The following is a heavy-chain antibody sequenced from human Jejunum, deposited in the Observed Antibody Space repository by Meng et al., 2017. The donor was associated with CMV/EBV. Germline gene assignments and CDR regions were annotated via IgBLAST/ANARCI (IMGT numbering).Heavy chain of an antibody. CDR1: GGSVNNYY. D-gene: IGHD1-26*01. CDR2: FYSSDTY. J-gene: IGHJ4*02. Sequence: QVQLQESGPGLVKPSETLSLTCTVSGGSVNNYYWSWIRRSAGKGLEWIGRFYSSDTYNYHPSLDSRVTMSLDTSKNQFSLNLRSVTAADTATYYCARGPGASTREGFDYWGLGTLVTVSS. CDR3: ARGPGASTREGFDY. V-gene: IGHV4-4*07.